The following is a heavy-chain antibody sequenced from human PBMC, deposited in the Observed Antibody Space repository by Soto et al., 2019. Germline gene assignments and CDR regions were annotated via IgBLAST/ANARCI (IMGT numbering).Heavy chain of an antibody. J-gene: IGHJ4*02. V-gene: IGHV4-34*01. CDR1: GGSFSGYY. CDR3: ARGRAAAGTNFDY. CDR2: INHSGST. Sequence: QVQLQQWGAGLLKPSETLSLTCAVYGGSFSGYYWSWIRQPPGKGLEWIGEINHSGSTNYNPSLKSRVTISVDTSKNQFSLKLSSVTDADTAVYYCARGRAAAGTNFDYWGQGTLVTVSS. D-gene: IGHD6-13*01.